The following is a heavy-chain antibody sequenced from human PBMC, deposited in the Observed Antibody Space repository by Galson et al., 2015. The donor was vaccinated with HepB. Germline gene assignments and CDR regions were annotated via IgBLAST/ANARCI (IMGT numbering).Heavy chain of an antibody. V-gene: IGHV1-3*01. D-gene: IGHD1-26*01. CDR3: AREGGPWDFYYMDV. CDR1: GYIFTNHG. CDR2: ISGHGHS. J-gene: IGHJ6*03. Sequence: SVKVSCKASGYIFTNHGIHWVRQAPGQRLEWMGWISGHGHSTYSQKFQGRVTITRDTSASAAYMELSDLRPEDTAMCYCAREGGPWDFYYMDVWGKGTTVTVSS.